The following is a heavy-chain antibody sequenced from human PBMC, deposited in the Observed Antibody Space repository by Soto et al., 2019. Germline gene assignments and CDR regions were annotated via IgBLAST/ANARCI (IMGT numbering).Heavy chain of an antibody. CDR2: ISSSYI. J-gene: IGHJ4*02. Sequence: EVQLVESGGGLVKAGGSLRLSCVDSGFTFSRHTLNWVRQAPGKGLEWAALISSSYINHADSVKGRFTISRDDAKNSFYLQMNSLRDEDTGIYYCATRDVYNLALDYWGRGTLVTVSS. CDR1: GFTFSRHT. CDR3: ATRDVYNLALDY. D-gene: IGHD1-1*01. V-gene: IGHV3-21*04.